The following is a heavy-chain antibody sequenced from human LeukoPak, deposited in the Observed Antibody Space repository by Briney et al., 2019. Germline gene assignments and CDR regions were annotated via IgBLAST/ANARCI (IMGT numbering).Heavy chain of an antibody. CDR3: ARAYYDFWSGYYSAAGYYYYMDV. CDR2: ISSSSSTI. Sequence: GGSLRLSCAASGFTFSSYSMNWVRQAPGKGLEWVLYISSSSSTIYYADSVKGRFTISRDNAKNSLYLQMNSLRAEDTAVYYCARAYYDFWSGYYSAAGYYYYMDVWGKGTTVTVSS. J-gene: IGHJ6*03. CDR1: GFTFSSYS. V-gene: IGHV3-48*04. D-gene: IGHD3-3*01.